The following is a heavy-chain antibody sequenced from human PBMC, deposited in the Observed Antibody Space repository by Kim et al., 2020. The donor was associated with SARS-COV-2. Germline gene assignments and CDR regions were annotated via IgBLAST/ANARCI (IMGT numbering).Heavy chain of an antibody. CDR3: ARAYGDYLNYYGMDV. V-gene: IGHV4-30-2*01. J-gene: IGHJ6*02. D-gene: IGHD4-17*01. Sequence: PSLKSRVTISVDRSKNQFSLKLSSVTAADTAVYYCARAYGDYLNYYGMDVWGQGTTVTVSS.